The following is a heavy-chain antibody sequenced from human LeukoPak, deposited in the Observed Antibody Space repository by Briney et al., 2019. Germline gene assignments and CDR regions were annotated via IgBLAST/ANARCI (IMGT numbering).Heavy chain of an antibody. D-gene: IGHD2-15*01. J-gene: IGHJ4*02. CDR3: ARGRLRFDY. Sequence: SETLSLTCTVSGGSISSSSYYWGWIRQPPGKGLEWIGSIYYSGSTYYNPSLKSRVTISVDTSKNQFSLKLSSVTAADTAVYYCARGRLRFDYWGQGTLVTVSS. V-gene: IGHV4-39*07. CDR1: GGSISSSSYY. CDR2: IYYSGST.